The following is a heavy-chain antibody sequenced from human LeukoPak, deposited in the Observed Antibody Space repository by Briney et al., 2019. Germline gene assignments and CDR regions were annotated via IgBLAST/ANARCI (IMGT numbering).Heavy chain of an antibody. CDR1: GFLFSSHE. D-gene: IGHD2-2*01. J-gene: IGHJ4*02. V-gene: IGHV3-48*03. Sequence: QPGGSLRLSCAASGFLFSSHEVNWVRQAPGKGLEWVSYISSSGSAIYYADSVKGRFTISRDNAKNSLYLQMNSLRAEDTAVYYCARAALYCSSTSCIFDYWGQGTLVTVSS. CDR3: ARAALYCSSTSCIFDY. CDR2: ISSSGSAI.